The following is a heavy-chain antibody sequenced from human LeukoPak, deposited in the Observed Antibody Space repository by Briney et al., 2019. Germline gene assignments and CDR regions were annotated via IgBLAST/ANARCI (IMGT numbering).Heavy chain of an antibody. V-gene: IGHV4-34*01. CDR3: ARAPLIYDSSGYYYVPYFDY. CDR2: INHSGST. Sequence: SETLSLTCAVYGGSFSGYYWSWIRQPPGKGLEWIGEINHSGSTNYNPSLKSRVTISVDTSKNQFSLKLSSVTAADTAVYYCARAPLIYDSSGYYYVPYFDYWGQGTLVTVSS. CDR1: GGSFSGYY. J-gene: IGHJ4*02. D-gene: IGHD3-22*01.